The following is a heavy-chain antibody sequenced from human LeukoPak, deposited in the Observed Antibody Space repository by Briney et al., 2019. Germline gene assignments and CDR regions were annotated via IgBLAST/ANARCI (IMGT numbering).Heavy chain of an antibody. CDR2: IYYSGST. V-gene: IGHV4-30-4*01. J-gene: IGHJ3*02. CDR3: ARQGIVVVVAATAKRAFDI. D-gene: IGHD2-15*01. Sequence: SETLSLTCTVSGGSISSGDYYWRCIRQPPGKGLECIGYIYYSGSTYYNPSLKSRVTISVDTSKNQFSLKLSSVTAADTAVYYCARQGIVVVVAATAKRAFDIWGQGTMVTVSS. CDR1: GGSISSGDYY.